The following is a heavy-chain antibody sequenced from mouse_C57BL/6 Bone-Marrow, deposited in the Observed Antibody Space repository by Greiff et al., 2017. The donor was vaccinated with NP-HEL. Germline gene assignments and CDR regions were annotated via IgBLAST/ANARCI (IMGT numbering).Heavy chain of an antibody. J-gene: IGHJ4*01. CDR2: INPYNGGT. CDR1: GYTFTDYY. Sequence: EVQLQQSGPVLVKPGASVKMSCKASGYTFTDYYMNWVKQSHGKSLERIGVINPYNGGTSYNQKFKGKATLTVNKSSSTAYMELNSLTSEDSAVYYGLYDYDGNYAMDDWGQGTSVTVSS. CDR3: LYDYDGNYAMDD. D-gene: IGHD2-4*01. V-gene: IGHV1-19*01.